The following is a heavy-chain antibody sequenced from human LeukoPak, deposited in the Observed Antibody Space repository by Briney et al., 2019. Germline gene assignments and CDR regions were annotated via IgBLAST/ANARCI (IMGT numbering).Heavy chain of an antibody. CDR2: ISGSGGST. D-gene: IGHD3-3*01. CDR1: GFTFSSYA. Sequence: GGSLRLSCAASGFTFSSYAMSWVCQAPGKGLEWVSAISGSGGSTYYADSVKGRFTISRDNSKNTLYLQMNSLRAEDTAVYYCAKESQSRITIFGVVIGQGVRHGMDVWGQGTTVTVSS. CDR3: AKESQSRITIFGVVIGQGVRHGMDV. J-gene: IGHJ6*02. V-gene: IGHV3-23*01.